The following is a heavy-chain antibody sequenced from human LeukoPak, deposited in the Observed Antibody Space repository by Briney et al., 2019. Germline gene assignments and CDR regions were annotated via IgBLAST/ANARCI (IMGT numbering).Heavy chain of an antibody. J-gene: IGHJ5*02. CDR3: ARAYCSSTSCYDARFDP. CDR1: GYTFTSYG. D-gene: IGHD2-2*01. V-gene: IGHV1-18*01. Sequence: ASVKVSCMASGYTFTSYGISWVRQAPGQGLEWMGWISAYNGNTNYAQKLQGRVTMTTDTSTSTAYMELRSLRSDDTAVYYCARAYCSSTSCYDARFDPWGQGTLVTVSS. CDR2: ISAYNGNT.